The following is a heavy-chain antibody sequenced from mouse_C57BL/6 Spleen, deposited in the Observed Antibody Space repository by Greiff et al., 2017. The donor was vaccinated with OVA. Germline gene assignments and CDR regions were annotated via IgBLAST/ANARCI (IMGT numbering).Heavy chain of an antibody. D-gene: IGHD1-1*02. J-gene: IGHJ3*01. CDR2: IDPANGTT. CDR3: ARGRLSFAD. CDR1: GFNIQNTS. V-gene: IGHV14-3*01. Sequence: VQLQQSVAELVRPGASVKLSCTASGFNIQNTSMHWVKPRPEQGLEWIGRIDPANGTTKYAPKFPGKATITADTSSNTAYLQLSSLTSEDTASYYCARGRLSFADWGQGTLVTVSA.